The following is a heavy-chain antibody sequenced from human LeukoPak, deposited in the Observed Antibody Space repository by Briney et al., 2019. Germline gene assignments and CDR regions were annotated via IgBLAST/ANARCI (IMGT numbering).Heavy chain of an antibody. Sequence: SETLPLTCAVYGGSFSGYYWSWIRQPPGKGLEWIGEINHSGSTSYNPSLKSRVTISVDTSKNQFSLKLSSVTAADTAVYYCARNWGVNDYWGQGTLVTVSS. CDR1: GGSFSGYY. D-gene: IGHD3-10*01. J-gene: IGHJ4*02. CDR2: INHSGST. V-gene: IGHV4-34*01. CDR3: ARNWGVNDY.